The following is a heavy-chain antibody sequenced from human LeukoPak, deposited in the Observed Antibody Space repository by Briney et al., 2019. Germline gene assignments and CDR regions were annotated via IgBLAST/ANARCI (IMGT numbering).Heavy chain of an antibody. CDR3: ASTPERPEVATTRSHPSAA. CDR1: GFTFITYA. V-gene: IGHV3-21*01. Sequence: PGGSLRLSCAASGFTFITYAMSWVRQAPGKGLEWVSSISSSSSYIYYADSVKGRFTISRDNAKNSLYLQMNSLRAEDTAVYYCASTPERPEVATTRSHPSAAWGQGTLVTVSS. D-gene: IGHD5-24*01. CDR2: ISSSSSYI. J-gene: IGHJ4*02.